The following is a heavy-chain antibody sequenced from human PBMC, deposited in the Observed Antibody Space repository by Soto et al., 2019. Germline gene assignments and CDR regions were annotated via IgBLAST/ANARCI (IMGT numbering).Heavy chain of an antibody. CDR1: GYTFTSYG. CDR3: ARVGVLMVYAMVYYGMGV. D-gene: IGHD2-8*01. CDR2: ISAYNGNT. V-gene: IGHV1-18*01. J-gene: IGHJ6*02. Sequence: ASVKVSCKASGYTFTSYGISWVRQAPGQGLEWMGWISAYNGNTNYAQKLQGRVTMTTDTSTSTAYMELRSLRSDDTAVYYCARVGVLMVYAMVYYGMGVWGQGTTVTVSS.